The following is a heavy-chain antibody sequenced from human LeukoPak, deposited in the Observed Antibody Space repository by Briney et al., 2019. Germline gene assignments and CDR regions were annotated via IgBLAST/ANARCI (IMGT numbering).Heavy chain of an antibody. CDR2: IHSRGDNT. CDR3: ARQILRGSYFYYLDV. J-gene: IGHJ6*03. V-gene: IGHV3-23*01. CDR1: GFSFNSFG. D-gene: IGHD3-10*01. Sequence: GGSLRLSCAASGFSFNSFGMSWVRQTPGKGLEWVSSIHSRGDNTHYADSLEGRFTISRDTWKNTVYLQMNRLRIEDTATYYCARQILRGSYFYYLDVWGTGTPVTVSS.